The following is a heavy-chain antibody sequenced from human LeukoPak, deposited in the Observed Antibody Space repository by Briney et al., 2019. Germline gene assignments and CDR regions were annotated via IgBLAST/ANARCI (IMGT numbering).Heavy chain of an antibody. Sequence: GGSLRLSCAASGFTVNSNYMSWVRQAPGKGLEWVSVISAGGNTYYADSVKGRFTISRDNSKNTMYLQMNSLRAEDTAVYYCARETHFDWSYWYFDLWGRGTLVTVSS. CDR2: ISAGGNT. V-gene: IGHV3-53*01. CDR1: GFTVNSNY. CDR3: ARETHFDWSYWYFDL. D-gene: IGHD3-9*01. J-gene: IGHJ2*01.